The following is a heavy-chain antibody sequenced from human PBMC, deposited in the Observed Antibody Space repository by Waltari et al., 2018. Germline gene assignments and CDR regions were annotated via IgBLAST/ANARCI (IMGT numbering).Heavy chain of an antibody. CDR2: IYSGDTT. V-gene: IGHV3-23*03. J-gene: IGHJ3*02. CDR3: ARVVSSGYPDI. D-gene: IGHD6-19*01. CDR1: CFHFSTYN. Sequence: ELQLLASGGGLVQPGESLRLSCAAFCFHFSTYNLTGVRQAPGKGLEWVSVIYSGDTTDYADSVKGRFTISRDNSKNTVYLRMNSLRAEDTAVYYCARVVSSGYPDIWGQGTMVTVSS.